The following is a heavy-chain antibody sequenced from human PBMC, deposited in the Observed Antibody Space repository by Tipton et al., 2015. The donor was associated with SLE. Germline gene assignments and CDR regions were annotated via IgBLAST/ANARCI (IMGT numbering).Heavy chain of an antibody. J-gene: IGHJ2*01. CDR2: IYYSGST. Sequence: TLSLTCAVSGASITSSDWWSWVRQPPGKGLEWIGSIYYSGSTYYNPSLKSRVTISVDTSKNQFSLKLSSVTAADTAVYYCARARYFDLWGRGTLVTVSS. V-gene: IGHV4-4*02. CDR1: GASITSSDW. CDR3: ARARYFDL.